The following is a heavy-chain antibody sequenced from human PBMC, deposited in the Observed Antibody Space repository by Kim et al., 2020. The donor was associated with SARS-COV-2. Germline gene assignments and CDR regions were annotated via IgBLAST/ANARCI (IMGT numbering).Heavy chain of an antibody. CDR2: INPSGGST. D-gene: IGHD3-3*01. CDR3: ARVLDFWSGYHSPIDY. Sequence: ASVKVSCKASGYTFTSYYMHWVRQAPGQGLEWMGIINPSGGSTSYAQKFQGRVTMTRDTSTSTVYMELSSLRSEDTAVYYCARVLDFWSGYHSPIDYWGQGTLVTVSS. V-gene: IGHV1-46*01. J-gene: IGHJ4*02. CDR1: GYTFTSYY.